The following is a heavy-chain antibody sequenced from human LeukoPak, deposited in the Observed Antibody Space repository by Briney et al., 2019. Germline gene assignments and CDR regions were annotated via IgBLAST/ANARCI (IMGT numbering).Heavy chain of an antibody. CDR3: TRPNGYDYGYYFDY. J-gene: IGHJ4*02. V-gene: IGHV3-73*01. D-gene: IGHD3-10*01. CDR1: GFTFSGSA. CDR2: IRSKHNNYAT. Sequence: GGSLRLSCAASGFTFSGSAMHWVRQASGKGLEWVGRIRSKHNNYATAYAASVKGRFTISRDDSKNTAYLQMNSLKTEDTAVYYCTRPNGYDYGYYFDYWGQGTLVTVSS.